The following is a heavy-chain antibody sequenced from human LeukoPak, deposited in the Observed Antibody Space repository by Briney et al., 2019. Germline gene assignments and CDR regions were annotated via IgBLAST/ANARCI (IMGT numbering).Heavy chain of an antibody. CDR1: GSSINNYC. D-gene: IGHD6-19*01. Sequence: PSETLSLTCTVSGSSINNYCWSWIRQPPGKGLEWIGFFDNNGITNYNPSLKSRVTISVDTSKNQVSLKLNSVTAADTAVYYCARGLFQWPARIDYWGQGTLVTVSS. CDR3: ARGLFQWPARIDY. V-gene: IGHV4-59*08. J-gene: IGHJ4*02. CDR2: FDNNGIT.